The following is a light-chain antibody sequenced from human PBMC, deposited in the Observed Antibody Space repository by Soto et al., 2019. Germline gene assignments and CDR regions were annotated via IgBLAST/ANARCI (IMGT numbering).Light chain of an antibody. V-gene: IGKV3-11*01. CDR2: EAS. J-gene: IGKJ1*01. Sequence: EIVLTQSPATLSLSPGERATLSCRASQSIATYLAWYQQKPGQAPRLLIYEASDRATGVPARFSGSGSGTDFTLSISSLEPEDFATYYCQQANSFPWTFGQGTKVEV. CDR3: QQANSFPWT. CDR1: QSIATY.